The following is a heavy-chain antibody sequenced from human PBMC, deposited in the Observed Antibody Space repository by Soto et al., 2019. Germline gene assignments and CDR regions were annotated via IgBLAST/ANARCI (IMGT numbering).Heavy chain of an antibody. CDR2: IITIFGTA. V-gene: IGHV1-69*01. CDR1: GGTFSRHA. CDR3: ARGWGYDSNDDYYAY. J-gene: IGHJ4*02. Sequence: QVQLVQSGAEVRKPGSSVKVSCKASGGTFSRHAISWVRQAPGQGLEWMGGIITIFGTANHAQKFQGRVTIIADESTSTVYMELSSLRSEDTAMYYCARGWGYDSNDDYYAYWGQGTLVIVSS. D-gene: IGHD3-22*01.